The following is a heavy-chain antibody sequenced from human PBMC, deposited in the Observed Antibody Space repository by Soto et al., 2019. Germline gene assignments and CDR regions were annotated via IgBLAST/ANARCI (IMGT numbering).Heavy chain of an antibody. D-gene: IGHD6-6*01. V-gene: IGHV3-30*04. Sequence: GESLKISCAASGFTFSSYAMHWVRQAPGKGLEWVAVISYDGSNKYYADSVKGRFTISRDNSKNTLYLQMNSLRAEDTAVYYCARDLCRAADKAARPDCAFDIWGQGTMVTVSS. CDR3: ARDLCRAADKAARPDCAFDI. CDR1: GFTFSSYA. J-gene: IGHJ3*02. CDR2: ISYDGSNK.